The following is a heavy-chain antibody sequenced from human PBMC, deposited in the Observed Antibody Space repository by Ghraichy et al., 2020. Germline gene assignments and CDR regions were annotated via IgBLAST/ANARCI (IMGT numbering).Heavy chain of an antibody. J-gene: IGHJ4*02. CDR2: IYYNGNT. V-gene: IGHV4-39*01. CDR1: GGSISSSSFY. Sequence: SETLSLTCTVSGGSISSSSFYWGWIRQPPGKGLEWIGSIYYNGNTCYNPSLKSRVTISVDTSKNQFSLKVISMTAADTAVYYCATTGRSQTVDCWGQGTLVTVSS. D-gene: IGHD1-26*01. CDR3: ATTGRSQTVDC.